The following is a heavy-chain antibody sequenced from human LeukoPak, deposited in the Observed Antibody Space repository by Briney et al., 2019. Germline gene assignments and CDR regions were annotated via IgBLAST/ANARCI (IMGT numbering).Heavy chain of an antibody. CDR1: GYTFTGHY. CDR2: INPNSGGT. Sequence: ASVKVSCKASGYTFTGHYMHWVRQAPGQGLEWMGWINPNSGGTNYAQKFQGRVTMTRDTSISTAYMELSRLRSDDTAVYYCARMGLPAAIPFYYYGMDVWGQGTTVTVSS. CDR3: ARMGLPAAIPFYYYGMDV. V-gene: IGHV1-2*02. J-gene: IGHJ6*02. D-gene: IGHD2-2*01.